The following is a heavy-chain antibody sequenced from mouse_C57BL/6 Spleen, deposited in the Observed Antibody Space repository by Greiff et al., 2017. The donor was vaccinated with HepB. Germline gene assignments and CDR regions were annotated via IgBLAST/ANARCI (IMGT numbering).Heavy chain of an antibody. V-gene: IGHV1-15*01. Sequence: VKLQESGAELVRPGASVTLSCKASGYTFTDYEMHWVKQTPVHGLEWIGAIDPETGGTAYNQKFKGKAVLTADKSSSTAYMELRSLTSEDSAVYYCTRYPPSYDYDGDYWGQGTTLTVSS. CDR1: GYTFTDYE. CDR3: TRYPPSYDYDGDY. CDR2: IDPETGGT. D-gene: IGHD2-4*01. J-gene: IGHJ2*01.